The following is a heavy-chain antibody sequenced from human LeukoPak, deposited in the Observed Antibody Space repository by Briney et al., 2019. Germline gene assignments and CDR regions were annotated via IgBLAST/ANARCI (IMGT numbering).Heavy chain of an antibody. CDR2: ISSSSTI. D-gene: IGHD6-6*01. CDR1: GFTFNSYI. Sequence: GGSLRLSCAASGFTFNSYIINWVRQAPGKGLEWISYISSSSTIYYADSVKGRFTISRDNAKNSLYLQMNSLRAEDTAVYYCARGIAPRPSYGYWGQGTLVTVSS. V-gene: IGHV3-48*01. J-gene: IGHJ4*02. CDR3: ARGIAPRPSYGY.